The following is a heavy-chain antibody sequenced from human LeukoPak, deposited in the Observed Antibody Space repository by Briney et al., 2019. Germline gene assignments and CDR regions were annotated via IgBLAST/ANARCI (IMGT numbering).Heavy chain of an antibody. D-gene: IGHD1-26*01. Sequence: ASVKVSCKTSEYTFTDYYMHWVRQAPGQGLEWMGWINPNSGDTNYAQKFQGRVTMTRDPSISTAYMALTRLRSDDTAVYYCARDAWLVGTTNLYYFDYWGQGTLVTVSS. CDR3: ARDAWLVGTTNLYYFDY. CDR2: INPNSGDT. CDR1: EYTFTDYY. J-gene: IGHJ4*02. V-gene: IGHV1-2*02.